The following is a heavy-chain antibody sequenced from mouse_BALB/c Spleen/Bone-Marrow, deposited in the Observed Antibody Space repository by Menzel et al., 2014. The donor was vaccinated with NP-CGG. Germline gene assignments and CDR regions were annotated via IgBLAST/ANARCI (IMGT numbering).Heavy chain of an antibody. J-gene: IGHJ4*01. CDR1: GFTFSSFG. D-gene: IGHD2-1*01. Sequence: EVQLVESGGGLVQPGGSRKLSCAASGFTFSSFGMHWVRQAPEKGLEWVAYISSGSSTIYYADTVKGRFTISRDNPKNTLFLQTTSLRSEDTSMYYCARGRPIYYGNLYAMDYWGQGTSVTVSS. V-gene: IGHV5-17*02. CDR3: ARGRPIYYGNLYAMDY. CDR2: ISSGSSTI.